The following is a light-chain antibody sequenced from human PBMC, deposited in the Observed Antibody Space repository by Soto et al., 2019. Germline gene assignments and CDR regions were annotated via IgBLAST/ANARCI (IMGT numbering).Light chain of an antibody. J-gene: IGKJ5*01. CDR3: QQPHMWPIP. CDR2: DAY. CDR1: QSFRGL. V-gene: IGKV3-11*01. Sequence: EVVLTHSPVTLSLSPGERATLSCRASQSFRGLLAWYQQKPGQAPRLLIYDAYNRATGIPPRFSGSGSGTDFTLTISSLEPEDSAVYYCQQPHMWPIPFGQGTRLEIK.